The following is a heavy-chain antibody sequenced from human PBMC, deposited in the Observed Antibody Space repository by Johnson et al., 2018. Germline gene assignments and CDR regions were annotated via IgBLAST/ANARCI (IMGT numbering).Heavy chain of an antibody. D-gene: IGHD1-26*01. CDR3: AKDKVTGGTYSEPRGSYYCYYYMDV. Sequence: VQLVESGGGLVKPGGSLRLSCAASGFIFSDYYIAWIRQAPGKGLEWVANIKQDGSEKYYVDSVKGRFTMSRDNANNSLYLQMNSLRAEDTALYYCAKDKVTGGTYSEPRGSYYCYYYMDVWGKGTTVTVSS. V-gene: IGHV3-7*03. CDR2: IKQDGSEK. CDR1: GFIFSDYY. J-gene: IGHJ6*03.